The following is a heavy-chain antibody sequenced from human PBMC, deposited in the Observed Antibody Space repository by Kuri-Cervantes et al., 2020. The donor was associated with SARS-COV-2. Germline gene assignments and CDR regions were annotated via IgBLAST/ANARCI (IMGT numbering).Heavy chain of an antibody. CDR2: ISGSGGST. CDR1: GFTFSSYA. Sequence: GGSLRLSCAASGFTFSSYAMSRVRQAPGKGLEWVSAISGSGGSTYYADSVKGRFTISRDNSKNTLYLQMNSLRAEDTAVYYCAKDLGRPNWFDPWGQGTLVTVSS. V-gene: IGHV3-23*01. J-gene: IGHJ5*02. CDR3: AKDLGRPNWFDP.